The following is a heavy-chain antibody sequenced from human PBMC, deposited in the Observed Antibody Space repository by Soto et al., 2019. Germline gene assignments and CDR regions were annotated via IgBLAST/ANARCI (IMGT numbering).Heavy chain of an antibody. CDR1: GFTFSSYG. CDR2: ISYDGSNK. V-gene: IGHV3-30*18. CDR3: AKASGELRYYGMDV. Sequence: GGSLRLSCAASGFTFSSYGMHWVRQAPGKGLEWVAVISYDGSNKYYADSVKGRFTISRDNSKNTLYLQMNSLRAEDTAVYYCAKASGELRYYGMDVWGQGTTVTVAS. J-gene: IGHJ6*02. D-gene: IGHD1-7*01.